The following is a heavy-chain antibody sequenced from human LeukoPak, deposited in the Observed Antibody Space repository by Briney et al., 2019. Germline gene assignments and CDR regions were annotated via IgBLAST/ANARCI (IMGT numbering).Heavy chain of an antibody. CDR3: ARVSPVVAATVYFDY. D-gene: IGHD2-15*01. CDR1: GGSITSNY. CDR2: IYYSGST. Sequence: SETLSLTCNVSGGSITSNYFNWVRQPPGKGLEWIGYIYYSGSTNYNPSLKSRVTISVDTSKNQFSLKLSSVTAADTAVYYCARVSPVVAATVYFDYWGQGTLVTVSS. V-gene: IGHV4-59*13. J-gene: IGHJ4*02.